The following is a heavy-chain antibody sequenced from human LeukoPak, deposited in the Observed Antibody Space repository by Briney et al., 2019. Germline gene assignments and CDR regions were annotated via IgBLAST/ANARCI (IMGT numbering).Heavy chain of an antibody. Sequence: GGSLRLSCAASGFTFSSYAMSWVRQAPGKGLEWVSAISGSGGSTYYADSVKGRFTISRDNSKKTLYLQMNSLRAEDTAVYSCAKSITTVTSCIDYWGKGTMVTVSS. V-gene: IGHV3-23*01. J-gene: IGHJ4*02. D-gene: IGHD4-11*01. CDR3: AKSITTVTSCIDY. CDR2: ISGSGGST. CDR1: GFTFSSYA.